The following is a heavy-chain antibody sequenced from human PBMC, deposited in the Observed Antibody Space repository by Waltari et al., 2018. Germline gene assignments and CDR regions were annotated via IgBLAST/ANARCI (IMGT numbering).Heavy chain of an antibody. D-gene: IGHD3-16*01. CDR1: GGSFSGYY. V-gene: IGHV4-34*01. Sequence: QVQLQQWGAGLLKPSETLSLTCAVYGGSFSGYYWSWIRQPPGKGLEWVGEINHSGSTNYNPSLKSRVTISVDTSKNQFSLKLSSVTAADTAVYYCARHSYDYVWGAHFFPAGDAFDIWGQGTMVTVSS. J-gene: IGHJ3*02. CDR3: ARHSYDYVWGAHFFPAGDAFDI. CDR2: INHSGST.